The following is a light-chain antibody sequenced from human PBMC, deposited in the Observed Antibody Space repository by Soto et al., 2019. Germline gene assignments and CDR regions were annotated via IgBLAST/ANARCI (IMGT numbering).Light chain of an antibody. V-gene: IGLV2-23*01. J-gene: IGLJ2*01. Sequence: QSALTQPASVSGSPGQSITISCTGTSSDVGSYNLVSWYQQHPGKAPKLMSYEGSKRPSGVSNRCSGSKSGNTASLTISGLQAEDEADYYCCSYAGSSTALVFGGGTKVTVL. CDR2: EGS. CDR3: CSYAGSSTALV. CDR1: SSDVGSYNL.